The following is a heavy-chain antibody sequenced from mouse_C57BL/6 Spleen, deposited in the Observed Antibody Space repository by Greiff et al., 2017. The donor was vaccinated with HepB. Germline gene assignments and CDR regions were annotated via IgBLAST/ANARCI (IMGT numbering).Heavy chain of an antibody. Sequence: EVKLVESGGGLVKPGGPLKLSCAASGFTFSDYGMHWVRQAPEKGLEWVAYISSGSSTIYYADTVKGRFTISRDNAKNTLFLQMTSLRSEDTAMYYCAILLGAMDYWGQGTSVTVSS. V-gene: IGHV5-17*01. D-gene: IGHD4-1*01. CDR1: GFTFSDYG. CDR2: ISSGSSTI. CDR3: AILLGAMDY. J-gene: IGHJ4*01.